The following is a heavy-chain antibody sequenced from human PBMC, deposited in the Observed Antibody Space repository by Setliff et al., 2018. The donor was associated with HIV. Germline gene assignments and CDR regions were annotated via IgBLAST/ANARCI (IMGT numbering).Heavy chain of an antibody. CDR1: GDSISSYY. J-gene: IGHJ6*03. D-gene: IGHD3-16*01. CDR2: IFISGIT. V-gene: IGHV4-4*08. Sequence: LSLTCTVSGDSISSYYWTWIRQPPGKGLEWIGYIFISGITNYNPSLKSRVTISVDSSRNQFSLHLSSVTAADTAVYYCARGMIWGAYYYYMDVWAQGPRSPSP. CDR3: ARGMIWGAYYYYMDV.